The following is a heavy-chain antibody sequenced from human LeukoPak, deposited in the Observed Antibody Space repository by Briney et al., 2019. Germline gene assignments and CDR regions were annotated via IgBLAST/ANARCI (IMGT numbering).Heavy chain of an antibody. V-gene: IGHV3-23*01. J-gene: IGHJ4*02. CDR3: AKVRYRGYTTWDY. CDR2: ISGSSGIT. CDR1: GFTFGTSD. D-gene: IGHD5-12*01. Sequence: GETLRLSCVASGFTFGTSDMSWVRQAPGKGLEWVSRISGSSGITHYAESVNGRFTVSRDDSKNTLYLQMNSLRAEDTAIYYCAKVRYRGYTTWDYWGQGTLVTVSS.